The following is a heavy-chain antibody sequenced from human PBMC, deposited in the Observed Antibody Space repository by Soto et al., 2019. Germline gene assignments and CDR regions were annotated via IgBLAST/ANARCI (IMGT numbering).Heavy chain of an antibody. Sequence: SETLSLTCTVSGGSISSYYWSWIRQPPGKGLEWIGYIYYSGSTNYNPSLKSRVTISVDTSKNQFSLKLSSVTAVDTAVYYCARNSGYDIFFDYWGQGTLVTVSS. CDR1: GGSISSYY. J-gene: IGHJ4*02. V-gene: IGHV4-59*08. CDR3: ARNSGYDIFFDY. CDR2: IYYSGST. D-gene: IGHD5-12*01.